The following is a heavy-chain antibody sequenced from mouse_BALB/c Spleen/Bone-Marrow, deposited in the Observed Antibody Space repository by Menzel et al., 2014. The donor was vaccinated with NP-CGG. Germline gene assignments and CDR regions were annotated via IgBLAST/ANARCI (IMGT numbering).Heavy chain of an antibody. CDR3: ARERRSRAMDY. CDR1: GYTFTSYY. CDR2: IYPGNVNT. Sequence: VQLQQSGPELVKPGASVRISCKASGYTFTSYYIHWVKQRPGQGLEWIGWIYPGNVNTKYNEKFKGKATLTADKSSSTAYMQLSSLTSEDSAVYFCARERRSRAMDYWGQGTSVIVSS. V-gene: IGHV1S56*01. J-gene: IGHJ4*01.